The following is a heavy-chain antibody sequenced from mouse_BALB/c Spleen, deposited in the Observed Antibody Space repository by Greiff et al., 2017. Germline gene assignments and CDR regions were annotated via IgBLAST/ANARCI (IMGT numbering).Heavy chain of an antibody. D-gene: IGHD2-4*01. J-gene: IGHJ3*01. Sequence: EVQRVESGGDLVKPGGSLKLSCAASGFTFSSYGMSWVRQTPDKRLEWVATISSGGSYTYYPDSVKGRFTISRDNAKNTLYLQMSSLKSEDTAMYYCARGGDYDRFAYWGQGTLVTVSA. CDR3: ARGGDYDRFAY. V-gene: IGHV5-6*01. CDR2: ISSGGSYT. CDR1: GFTFSSYG.